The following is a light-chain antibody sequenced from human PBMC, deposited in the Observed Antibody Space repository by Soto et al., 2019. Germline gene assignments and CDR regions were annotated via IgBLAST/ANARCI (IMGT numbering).Light chain of an antibody. CDR1: QSLSSN. J-gene: IGKJ1*01. CDR2: GAS. Sequence: EIVMTQSPATLSVSPGERATLSCRASQSLSSNLAWYQHRPGQGPRLLIYGASTRATGVPVRFSGSGSGTAFTLTVISLESEDFAVYYCQQYINWPLTFGQGTKVDI. CDR3: QQYINWPLT. V-gene: IGKV3D-15*01.